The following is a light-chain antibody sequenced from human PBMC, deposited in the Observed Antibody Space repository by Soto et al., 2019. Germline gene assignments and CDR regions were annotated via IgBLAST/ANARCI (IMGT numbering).Light chain of an antibody. Sequence: DIQMTQSPSTLSASVGDRVTITCRASQSISSWLAWFQQQPGKAPKLVVYKASNLESGVPSRFSGSGSGTEFTLTISSLQPDDFATYYCQHYNSYSGTFGQGTKVEIK. J-gene: IGKJ1*01. CDR3: QHYNSYSGT. CDR2: KAS. CDR1: QSISSW. V-gene: IGKV1-5*03.